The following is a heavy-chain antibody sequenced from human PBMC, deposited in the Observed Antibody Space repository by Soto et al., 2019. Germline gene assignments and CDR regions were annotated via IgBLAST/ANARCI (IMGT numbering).Heavy chain of an antibody. D-gene: IGHD6-19*01. CDR1: GDSVSSNSAA. V-gene: IGHV6-1*01. CDR2: TYYRSKWYN. J-gene: IGHJ4*02. CDR3: AREAGIAVAGTNYFDY. Sequence: SPTLSLTCAISGDSVSSNSAAWNWIRQSPSRGLEWLGRTYYRSKWYNDYAVSVKSRITINPDTSKNQFSLQLNSVTPEDTAVYYCAREAGIAVAGTNYFDYWGQGTLVTVSS.